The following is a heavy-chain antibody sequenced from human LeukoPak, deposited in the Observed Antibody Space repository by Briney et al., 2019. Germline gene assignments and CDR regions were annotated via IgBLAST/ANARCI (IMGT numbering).Heavy chain of an antibody. CDR1: GFTFSNYA. Sequence: PGGSLRLSCAASGFTFSNYAMSWVRQAPGKGLEWVSAITGSGGNTYYADSVKGRFTISRDNSTNTLYLQMNSLRAEDTAVYYCASLNWFDPWGQGTLVTVSS. V-gene: IGHV3-23*01. J-gene: IGHJ5*02. CDR3: ASLNWFDP. CDR2: ITGSGGNT.